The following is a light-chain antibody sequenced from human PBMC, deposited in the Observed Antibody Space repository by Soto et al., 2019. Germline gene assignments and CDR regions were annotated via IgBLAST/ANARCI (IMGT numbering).Light chain of an antibody. CDR3: QQYNNWPPIS. CDR1: QSVSSN. J-gene: IGKJ5*01. Sequence: EIVMTQSPATLSVSPGEGAALSCRASQSVSSNLAWYQQKPGQAPRPLIYGASTRATGIPARFSGSGSGTEFTLTISSLQSEDFAVYYFQQYNNWPPISFGQGTRLEIK. CDR2: GAS. V-gene: IGKV3-15*01.